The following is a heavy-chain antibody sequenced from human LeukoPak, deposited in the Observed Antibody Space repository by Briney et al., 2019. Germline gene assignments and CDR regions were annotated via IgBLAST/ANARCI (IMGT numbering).Heavy chain of an antibody. CDR1: GGSFSGYY. Sequence: SKTLSLTCAVYGGSFSGYYWSWIRQPPGKGLEWIGEINHSGSTNYNPSLKHRVTISVDTSKNQLSLKLSSGTAADTAVYYCADGRGPFDYWGQGTLVTVSS. V-gene: IGHV4-34*01. CDR2: INHSGST. J-gene: IGHJ4*02. D-gene: IGHD1-14*01. CDR3: ADGRGPFDY.